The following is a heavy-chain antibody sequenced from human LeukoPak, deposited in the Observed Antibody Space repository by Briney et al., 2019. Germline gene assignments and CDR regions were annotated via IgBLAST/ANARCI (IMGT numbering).Heavy chain of an antibody. Sequence: SETLSLTCTVSGGSISSYFWSWIRQPPGKGLEWIGYIYYSGSTNYNPSLKSRVTISVDTSKNQFSLKLSSVTAADTAVYYCARNGGSYTFDTWGQGTMVTVSS. CDR2: IYYSGST. CDR3: ARNGGSYTFDT. V-gene: IGHV4-59*01. CDR1: GGSISSYF. J-gene: IGHJ3*02. D-gene: IGHD1-26*01.